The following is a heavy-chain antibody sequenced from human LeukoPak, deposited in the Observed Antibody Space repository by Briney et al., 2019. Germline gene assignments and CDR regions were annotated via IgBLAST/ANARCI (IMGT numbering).Heavy chain of an antibody. CDR2: INPSGGST. CDR1: GGTFSSYY. Sequence: ASVKVSCKASGGTFSSYYMHWVRQAPGQGLEWMGLINPSGGSTTYAQKFQGRVTMTRDTSTSTVYMELSSLRSEDTAVYYCARGGVLRFLEHLDYWGQGTLVTVSS. J-gene: IGHJ4*02. V-gene: IGHV1-46*01. CDR3: ARGGVLRFLEHLDY. D-gene: IGHD3-3*01.